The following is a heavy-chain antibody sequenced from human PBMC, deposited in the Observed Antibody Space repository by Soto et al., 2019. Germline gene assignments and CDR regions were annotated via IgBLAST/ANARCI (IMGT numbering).Heavy chain of an antibody. D-gene: IGHD6-19*01. J-gene: IGHJ4*02. CDR3: TTVDAVVLN. V-gene: IGHV3-15*01. Sequence: EVQLVESGGGLVKPGGSLRLSCAASGFTFSNAWMSWVRQAPGGGLEWVGRIKRNIDGGTTDYAAPVKGTFAISRDESNSILYLEMNSLRSEDTAVYYCTTVDAVVLNWGQGLLVTVSS. CDR1: GFTFSNAW. CDR2: IKRNIDGGTT.